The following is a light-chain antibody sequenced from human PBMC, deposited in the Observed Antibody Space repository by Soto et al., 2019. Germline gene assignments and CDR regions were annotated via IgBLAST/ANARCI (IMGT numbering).Light chain of an antibody. Sequence: EIVLTQSPATLSLSPGERATLSCRASQSVGSYLAWYQQKPGQAPRLLIFDASSRATGIPARFSGSGSGTDFTLTISSLEPEDFAVYYCQQRTNLPPWTFGQGTKVEIK. V-gene: IGKV3-11*01. CDR2: DAS. CDR1: QSVGSY. J-gene: IGKJ1*01. CDR3: QQRTNLPPWT.